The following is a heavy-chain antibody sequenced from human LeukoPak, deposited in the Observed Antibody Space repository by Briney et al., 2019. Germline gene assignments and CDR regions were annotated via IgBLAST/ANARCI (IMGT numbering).Heavy chain of an antibody. D-gene: IGHD2-2*01. Sequence: SETLSLTCTVSGGSISSGDYYWSWIRQPPGKGLEWIGYIYYSGSTYYNPSLKSRVTISVDTSKNQFSLKLSSVTAAVTAVYYCARAYCSSTSCYGGDYYYYMDVWGKGTTVTVSS. CDR2: IYYSGST. CDR3: ARAYCSSTSCYGGDYYYYMDV. J-gene: IGHJ6*03. V-gene: IGHV4-30-4*08. CDR1: GGSISSGDYY.